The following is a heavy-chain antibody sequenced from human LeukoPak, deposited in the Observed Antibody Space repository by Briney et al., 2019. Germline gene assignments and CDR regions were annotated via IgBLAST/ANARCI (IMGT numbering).Heavy chain of an antibody. D-gene: IGHD1-26*01. V-gene: IGHV3-11*04. J-gene: IGHJ4*02. CDR1: GFTFSDYY. CDR2: ISSSGSTI. CDR3: ARYYIIGSGSYPPPYFDY. Sequence: GGSLRLSCAASGFTFSDYYMSWIRQAPGKGLEWVSYISSSGSTIYYADSVKGRFTTSRDNAKNSLYLQMNSLRAEDTAVYYCARYYIIGSGSYPPPYFDYWGQGTLVTVSS.